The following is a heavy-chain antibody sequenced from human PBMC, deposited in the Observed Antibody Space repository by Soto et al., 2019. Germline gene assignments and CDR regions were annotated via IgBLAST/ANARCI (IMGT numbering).Heavy chain of an antibody. Sequence: GGSLRLSCAASGFTFSSYAMHWVRQAPGKGLEWVAVISYDGSNKYYADSVKGRFTISRDNSKNTLYLQMNSLRAEDTAVYYCARDPSLAPKYDRKNWFDPWGQGTLVTVSS. V-gene: IGHV3-30-3*01. CDR1: GFTFSSYA. CDR3: ARDPSLAPKYDRKNWFDP. CDR2: ISYDGSNK. D-gene: IGHD3-22*01. J-gene: IGHJ5*02.